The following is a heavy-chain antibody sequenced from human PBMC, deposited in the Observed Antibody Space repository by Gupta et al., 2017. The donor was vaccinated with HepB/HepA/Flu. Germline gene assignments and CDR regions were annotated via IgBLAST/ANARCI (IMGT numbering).Heavy chain of an antibody. V-gene: IGHV1-2*02. CDR3: ARGPDNYDSCNHWSHYLDI. D-gene: IGHD3-3*01. J-gene: IGHJ6*03. Sequence: QVRLVQAGAEVKKPGASVKASCKASGYTFTDNSIHWVRQAPGQGVEWMVWINPKPGGTSFATKFHVMGTLISDTCITTAYMELSGLTYDETAVYSVARGPDNYDSCNHWSHYLDIWGKGTTVTVSS. CDR1: GYTFTDNS. CDR2: INPKPGGT.